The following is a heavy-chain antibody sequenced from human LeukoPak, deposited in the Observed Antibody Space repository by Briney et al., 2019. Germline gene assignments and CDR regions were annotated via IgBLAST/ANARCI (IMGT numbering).Heavy chain of an antibody. CDR1: GYSLTELS. V-gene: IGHV1-24*01. D-gene: IGHD6-13*01. Sequence: ASVKVSCKVCGYSLTELSMHWVRQAPGKGLEWMGSFDPEHGDTIYAQRLQGRVTMTEDTSTDTAYMELSSLRSEDTAVYYCATEDLIAAVDTGLDYWGQGTLVTVSS. CDR2: FDPEHGDT. CDR3: ATEDLIAAVDTGLDY. J-gene: IGHJ4*02.